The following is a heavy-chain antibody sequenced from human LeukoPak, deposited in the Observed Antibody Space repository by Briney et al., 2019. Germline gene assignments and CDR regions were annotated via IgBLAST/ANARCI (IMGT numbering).Heavy chain of an antibody. CDR3: ARDLKRNYYDSSGYYWFPGY. V-gene: IGHV1-2*02. Sequence: GASVKVSCKASGYTFTGYYMHWVRQAPGQGLEWMGWINPNSGGTNYAQKFQGRVTMTRDTSISTAYMELSRLRSDDTAVYYCARDLKRNYYDSSGYYWFPGYWGQGTLVTVSS. J-gene: IGHJ4*02. CDR1: GYTFTGYY. CDR2: INPNSGGT. D-gene: IGHD3-22*01.